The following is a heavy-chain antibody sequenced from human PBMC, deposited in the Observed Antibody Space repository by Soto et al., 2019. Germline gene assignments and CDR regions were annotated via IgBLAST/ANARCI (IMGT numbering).Heavy chain of an antibody. D-gene: IGHD3-10*01. CDR2: IYSGGST. V-gene: IGHV3-66*01. CDR1: GFTVSSNY. CDR3: ASGTSASYYRD. J-gene: IGHJ4*02. Sequence: EVQLVESGGGLVQPGGSLRLSCAASGFTVSSNYMSWVRQAPGKGLEWVSVIYSGGSTYYADSVKGRFTISRDNSKNTLYLQMNSLRAEGTAVYDCASGTSASYYRDWGQGTLVTVSS.